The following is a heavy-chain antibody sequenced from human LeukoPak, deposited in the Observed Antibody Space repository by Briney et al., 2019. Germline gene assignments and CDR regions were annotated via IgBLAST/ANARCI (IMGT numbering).Heavy chain of an antibody. CDR2: INPSGGST. CDR3: ARANGDYVADFDY. CDR1: GYTFSSYY. V-gene: IGHV1-46*01. J-gene: IGHJ4*02. Sequence: ASVKVSCKASGYTFSSYYMHWVRQASGQGLEWMGIINPSGGSTSYAQKFQGRVTMTRDTSTSTVYMELSSLRSEDTAVYYCARANGDYVADFDYWGQGTLVTVSS. D-gene: IGHD4-17*01.